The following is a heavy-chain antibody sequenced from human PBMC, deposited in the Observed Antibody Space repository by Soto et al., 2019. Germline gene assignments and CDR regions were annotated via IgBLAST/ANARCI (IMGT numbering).Heavy chain of an antibody. V-gene: IGHV3-9*01. D-gene: IGHD3-22*01. CDR3: ASSSELYDSSGYEAFDI. J-gene: IGHJ3*02. CDR1: GFTFDDYA. Sequence: PGGSLRLSCAASGFTFDDYAMHWVRQAPGKGLEWVSGISWNSGSIGYADSVKGRFTISRDNAKNSLYLQMNSLRAEDTALYYCASSSELYDSSGYEAFDIWGQGTMVTVSS. CDR2: ISWNSGSI.